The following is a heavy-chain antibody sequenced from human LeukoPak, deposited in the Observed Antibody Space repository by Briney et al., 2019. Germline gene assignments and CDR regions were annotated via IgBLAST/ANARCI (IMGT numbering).Heavy chain of an antibody. CDR2: ISGSGGST. Sequence: GGSLRLSCAASGFTFNSYAMSWVRQAPGKGLEWVSAISGSGGSTYYADSVKGRFTISRDNSKNTLYLQMNSLRAEDTAVYYCANGGVLLWFGDQFGYWGQGTLVTVSS. D-gene: IGHD3-10*01. V-gene: IGHV3-23*01. CDR3: ANGGVLLWFGDQFGY. J-gene: IGHJ4*02. CDR1: GFTFNSYA.